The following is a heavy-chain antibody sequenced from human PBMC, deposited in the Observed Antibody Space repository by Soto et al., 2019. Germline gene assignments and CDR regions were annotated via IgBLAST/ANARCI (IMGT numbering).Heavy chain of an antibody. CDR2: MNPINGAT. Sequence: GASVKVSCKTSGYDFTAYDINWVRQASGQGLEWMGWMNPINGATGSARRFQGRVSMTRNTATGTAYLELTSLRSDDTGVYYCGRGPSPRAPAGGTPYYYAMDVSGQGTTVTVSS. J-gene: IGHJ6*02. CDR3: GRGPSPRAPAGGTPYYYAMDV. D-gene: IGHD6-13*01. CDR1: GYDFTAYD. V-gene: IGHV1-8*02.